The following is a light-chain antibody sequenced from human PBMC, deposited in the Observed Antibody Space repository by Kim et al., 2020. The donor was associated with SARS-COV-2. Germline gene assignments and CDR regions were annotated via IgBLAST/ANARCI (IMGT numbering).Light chain of an antibody. CDR2: ENI. CDR3: CSYAGSSTWV. V-gene: IGLV2-23*01. J-gene: IGLJ3*02. CDR1: SSDVGNYDF. Sequence: QSALTQPASVSGAPGQSITITCTGTSSDVGNYDFVSWYQQHPGKAPKLMIYENIKRPSGVSNRFSGSKSGNTASPTISGLQAEDAADYYCCSYAGSSTWVFGGGTQLTVL.